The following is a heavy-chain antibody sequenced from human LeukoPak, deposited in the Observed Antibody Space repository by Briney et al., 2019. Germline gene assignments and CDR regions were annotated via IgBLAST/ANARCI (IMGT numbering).Heavy chain of an antibody. CDR1: GGSISSYY. V-gene: IGHV4-59*08. Sequence: SETLSLTCTVSGGSISSYYWSWIRQPPGKGLEWIGYIYYSGSTNYNPSLKSRVTISVDTSKNQFSLKLSSMTAADTAVYYCARHSTASGYLNYFDYWGQGTLVTVSS. J-gene: IGHJ4*02. D-gene: IGHD1-1*01. CDR2: IYYSGST. CDR3: ARHSTASGYLNYFDY.